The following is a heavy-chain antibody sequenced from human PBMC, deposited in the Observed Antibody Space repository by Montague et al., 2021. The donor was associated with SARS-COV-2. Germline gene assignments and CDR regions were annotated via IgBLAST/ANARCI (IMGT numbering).Heavy chain of an antibody. J-gene: IGHJ3*02. D-gene: IGHD4-17*01. CDR3: ARILATVNAFDI. V-gene: IGHV2-70*11. CDR2: XXWDDDK. CDR1: GFSLSTSGMC. Sequence: PALVKPTQTLTLTCTFSGFSLSTSGMCVSWIRQPPGKALEWLARXXWDDDKYYSTSLKTRLTISRDTSKNQVVLTVTNMDPVDTATYYCARILATVNAFDIWGQGTMVTVSS.